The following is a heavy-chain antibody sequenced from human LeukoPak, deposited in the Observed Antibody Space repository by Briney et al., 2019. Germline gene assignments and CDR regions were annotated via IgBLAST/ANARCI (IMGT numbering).Heavy chain of an antibody. CDR1: GYTFTSYA. Sequence: GASVKVSCKASGYTFTSYAMHWVRQAPGQRLEWMGWINAGNGNTKYSQKFQGRVTITRDTSASTAYMELSSLRSEDTAVYYCARDNCSGGSCYFRAAVYRGQGTLVTVSS. D-gene: IGHD2-15*01. V-gene: IGHV1-3*01. CDR2: INAGNGNT. CDR3: ARDNCSGGSCYFRAAVY. J-gene: IGHJ4*02.